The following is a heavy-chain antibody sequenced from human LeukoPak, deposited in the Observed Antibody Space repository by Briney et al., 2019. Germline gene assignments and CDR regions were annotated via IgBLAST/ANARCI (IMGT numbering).Heavy chain of an antibody. J-gene: IGHJ3*02. V-gene: IGHV4-59*08. CDR1: GGSISSYC. Sequence: ASETLSLTCTVSGGSISSYCWSWIRQPPGKGLEWIGYIYYSGSTYYNPSLKSRVIISVDTSKNQFSLELSSVTAADTAVYYCARMDYYGSGSPYAFDIWGQGTMVTVSS. CDR3: ARMDYYGSGSPYAFDI. CDR2: IYYSGST. D-gene: IGHD3-10*01.